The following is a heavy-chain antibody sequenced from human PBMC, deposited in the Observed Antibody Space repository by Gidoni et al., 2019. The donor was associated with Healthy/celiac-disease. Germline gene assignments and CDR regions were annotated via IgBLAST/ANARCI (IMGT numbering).Heavy chain of an antibody. CDR1: GFTFSSYS. Sequence: EVQLVESGGGLVKPGGSLRLSCAASGFTFSSYSMNWVRQAPGKGLEWVSSISSSSSYIYYADSVKGRFTISRDNAKNSLYLQMNSLRAEDTAVYYCARDDDTIWSGYYSAGDYWGQGTLVTVSS. V-gene: IGHV3-21*01. D-gene: IGHD3-3*01. J-gene: IGHJ4*02. CDR3: ARDDDTIWSGYYSAGDY. CDR2: ISSSSSYI.